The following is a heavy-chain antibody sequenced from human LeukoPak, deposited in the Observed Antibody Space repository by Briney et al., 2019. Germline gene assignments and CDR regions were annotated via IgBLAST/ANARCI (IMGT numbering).Heavy chain of an antibody. CDR3: ARHAPLYYDILTGYYPATTPFDY. CDR2: IYYSGST. J-gene: IGHJ4*02. V-gene: IGHV4-59*08. CDR1: GGSISSYY. D-gene: IGHD3-9*01. Sequence: SETLSLTCTVSGGSISSYYWSWIRQPPGKGLEWIGYIYYSGSTNYNPSLKSRVTISVDTSKNQFSLKLSSVTAADTAVYYCARHAPLYYDILTGYYPATTPFDYWGQGTLVTVSS.